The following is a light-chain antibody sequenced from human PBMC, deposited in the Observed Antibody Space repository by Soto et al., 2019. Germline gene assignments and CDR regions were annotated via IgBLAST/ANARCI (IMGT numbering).Light chain of an antibody. V-gene: IGLV1-51*01. Sequence: SVLTQPPSVSAAPGQKVTISCSGSSSNIGGNSVSWYQQLPGTAPKLLIYDDNKRPSGIPDRFSGSKSGTSATLGISGFQTGDESDYYCQSYDRSLRCYVCGTWNKVTV. CDR1: SSNIGGNS. CDR3: QSYDRSLRCYV. J-gene: IGLJ1*01. CDR2: DDN.